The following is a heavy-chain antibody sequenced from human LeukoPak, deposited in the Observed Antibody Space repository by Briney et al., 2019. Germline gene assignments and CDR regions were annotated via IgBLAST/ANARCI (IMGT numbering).Heavy chain of an antibody. CDR1: GFTFSSYS. Sequence: GGSLRLSCAASGFTFSSYSMNWVRQAPGKGLEWVSYISSSSSTIYYADSVKGRFTISRDNAKNSLYLQMNNLRAEDTAVYYCARSGLYYFGSSYYMDVWGKGTTVTVSS. CDR3: ARSGLYYFGSSYYMDV. D-gene: IGHD3-10*01. CDR2: ISSSSSTI. V-gene: IGHV3-48*04. J-gene: IGHJ6*03.